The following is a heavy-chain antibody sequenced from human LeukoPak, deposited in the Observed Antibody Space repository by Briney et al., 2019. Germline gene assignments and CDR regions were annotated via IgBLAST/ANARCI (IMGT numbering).Heavy chain of an antibody. CDR1: GFTFSGSA. CDR2: INNVASHI. D-gene: IGHD6-19*01. CDR3: AKDYPYSSGWYGGFDY. J-gene: IGHJ4*02. Sequence: KSGGSLRLSCAASGFTFSGSAMNWVRQAPGKGLEWVSSINNVASHIYYAHSVKGRFTISRDNAKNSLYLQMNSLRAEDTALYYCAKDYPYSSGWYGGFDYWGQGTLVTVSS. V-gene: IGHV3-21*04.